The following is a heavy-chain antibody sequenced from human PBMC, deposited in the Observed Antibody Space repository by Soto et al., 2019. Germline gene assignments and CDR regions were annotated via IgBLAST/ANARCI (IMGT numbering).Heavy chain of an antibody. J-gene: IGHJ6*02. CDR3: ARDHVLLWFGELSGYYYYYYGMDV. CDR2: ISSSSSYI. V-gene: IGHV3-21*01. D-gene: IGHD3-10*01. CDR1: GFTLSSYS. Sequence: GGSLRLSCAASGFTLSSYSMNWVRQAPGKGLEWVSSISSSSSYIYYADSVKGRFTISRDNAKNSLYLQMNSLRAEDTAVYYCARDHVLLWFGELSGYYYYYYGMDVWGQGITVTVSS.